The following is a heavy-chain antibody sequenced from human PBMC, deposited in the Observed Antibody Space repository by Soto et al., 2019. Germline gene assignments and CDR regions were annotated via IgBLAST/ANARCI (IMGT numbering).Heavy chain of an antibody. V-gene: IGHV4-39*01. J-gene: IGHJ3*02. D-gene: IGHD3-22*01. CDR1: GGSISSSSYY. CDR3: ARGYYYDSSGYYPVDAFDI. Sequence: QLQLQESGPGLVKPSETLSLTCTVSGGSISSSSYYWGWIRQPPGKGLERIGSIYYSGSTYYNPSLKSRVTISVDTSKNQFSLKLISVTAADTAVYYCARGYYYDSSGYYPVDAFDIWGQGTMVTVSS. CDR2: IYYSGST.